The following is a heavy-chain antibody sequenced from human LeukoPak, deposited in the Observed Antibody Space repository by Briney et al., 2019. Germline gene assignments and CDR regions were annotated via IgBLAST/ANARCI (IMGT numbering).Heavy chain of an antibody. CDR1: GYTFTSYY. Sequence: ASVKVSCKASGYTFTSYYMHWVRQAPGQGLEWMGLINPSGGSTIYAQKFQGRVTMTRDTSTSTVYMELSSLRSEDTAVYYCARGGYYYDSSATRAPFDYWGQGTLVTVSS. D-gene: IGHD3-22*01. V-gene: IGHV1-46*01. J-gene: IGHJ4*02. CDR2: INPSGGST. CDR3: ARGGYYYDSSATRAPFDY.